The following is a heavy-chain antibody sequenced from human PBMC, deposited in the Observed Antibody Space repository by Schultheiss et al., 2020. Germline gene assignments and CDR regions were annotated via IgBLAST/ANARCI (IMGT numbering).Heavy chain of an antibody. D-gene: IGHD5-24*01. V-gene: IGHV3-7*01. CDR3: ATGRDGYNHLFDY. CDR1: GFTFSNYW. CDR2: IEHGGGEE. J-gene: IGHJ4*02. Sequence: GGSLRLSCAASGFTFSNYWMTWVRQAPGKGLEWVANIEHGGGEENYVDSVKGRFIISRDNAKNSLYLQMNSLRAEDTAVYYCATGRDGYNHLFDYWGQGTLVTVSS.